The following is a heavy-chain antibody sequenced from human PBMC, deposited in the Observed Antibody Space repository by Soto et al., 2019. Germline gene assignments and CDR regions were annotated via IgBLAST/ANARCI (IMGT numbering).Heavy chain of an antibody. Sequence: QVQLQESGPGLVTPSGTLSLTCAVSGGSISSHYWWSWVRQPPGKGLEWMGEIYHSMSANSNPVPQSRVTISVDKSKNRFSLKLDSVTAADTAVYYCASCSSIRCQSALAIWGQGTMVTVSS. CDR2: IYHSMSA. J-gene: IGHJ3*02. V-gene: IGHV4-4*02. D-gene: IGHD2-2*01. CDR1: GGSISSHYW. CDR3: ASCSSIRCQSALAI.